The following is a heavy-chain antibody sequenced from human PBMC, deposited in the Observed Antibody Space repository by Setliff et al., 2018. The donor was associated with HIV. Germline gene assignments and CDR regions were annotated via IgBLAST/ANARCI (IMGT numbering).Heavy chain of an antibody. CDR1: GGSISSSSYY. D-gene: IGHD3-9*01. Sequence: KASETLSLTCTVSGGSISSSSYYWGWIRQATGKGLEWIGSIDYSGSTYYNPSLKSRVTISVDTSKNQFSLKLSSVTAADTAVYYCARGCITVVNYILTGYYREEWFDPWGQGTLVTVSS. CDR2: IDYSGST. CDR3: ARGCITVVNYILTGYYREEWFDP. V-gene: IGHV4-39*01. J-gene: IGHJ5*02.